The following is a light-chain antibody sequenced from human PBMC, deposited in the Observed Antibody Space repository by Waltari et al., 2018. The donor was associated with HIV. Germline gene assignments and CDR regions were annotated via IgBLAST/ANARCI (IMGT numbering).Light chain of an antibody. J-gene: IGLJ2*01. CDR1: SSDVGGYNY. V-gene: IGLV2-14*01. CDR2: DVI. Sequence: QSALTQPASVSGSPGQSITISCTGTSSDVGGYNYVSWYQQHPGKAPKLMIYDVIKRPSGVSNRFSGSKSGNTASLTISGLQTEDEADYYCSSYTSSSTLPFGGGTKLTVL. CDR3: SSYTSSSTLP.